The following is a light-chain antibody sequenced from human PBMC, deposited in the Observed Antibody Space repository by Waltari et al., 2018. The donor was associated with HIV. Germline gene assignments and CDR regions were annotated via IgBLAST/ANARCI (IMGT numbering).Light chain of an antibody. CDR1: TGPVTSGHH. V-gene: IGLV7-46*01. CDR2: DTF. CDR3: LLSFAGARPVV. J-gene: IGLJ2*01. Sequence: QAVVTQEPSLTVSPGGTVTLTCGSSTGPVTSGHHPYWFQQKSGQAPRTLIYDTFNSHSWPPARFSGSLLGGKAALTLSGAQPEDEAEYFCLLSFAGARPVVFGGGTNLTVL.